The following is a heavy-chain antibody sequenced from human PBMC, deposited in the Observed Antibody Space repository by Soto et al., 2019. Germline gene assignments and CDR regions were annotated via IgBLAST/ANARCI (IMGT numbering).Heavy chain of an antibody. CDR1: GVSISSNY. D-gene: IGHD3-22*01. CDR2: IYYSGST. V-gene: IGHV4-59*01. J-gene: IGHJ5*02. Sequence: SETLSLTLSVSGVSISSNYWSWIRQPPGKGLEWIGYIYYSGSTNYNPSLKSRVTISVDTSKNQFSLKLSSVTAADTAVYYCARVGAHYYDDPRSWFDPWGQGTLVTVSS. CDR3: ARVGAHYYDDPRSWFDP.